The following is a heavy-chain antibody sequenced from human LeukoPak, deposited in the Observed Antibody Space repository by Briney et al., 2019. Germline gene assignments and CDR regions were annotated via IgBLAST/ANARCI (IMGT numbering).Heavy chain of an antibody. CDR2: IRYDGSNK. J-gene: IGHJ4*02. Sequence: GGSLRLSCAASGFTFSSYGMHWVRQAPGKGLEWVAFIRYDGSNKYYADSVKGRFTISRDNSKNTLYLQMNSLRAEDTAVYYCAKVTLTSSWPYFDYWGQGTLVTVSS. CDR1: GFTFSSYG. CDR3: AKVTLTSSWPYFDY. D-gene: IGHD6-13*01. V-gene: IGHV3-30*02.